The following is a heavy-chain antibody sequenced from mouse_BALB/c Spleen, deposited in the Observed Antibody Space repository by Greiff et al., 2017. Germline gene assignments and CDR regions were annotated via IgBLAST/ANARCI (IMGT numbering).Heavy chain of an antibody. CDR3: ARRGYSPFAY. Sequence: EVQRVESGGGLVKPGGSLKLSCAASGFTFSSYAMSWVRQTPEKRLEWVATISSGGSYTYYPDSVKGRFTISRDNAKNTLYLQMSSLRSEDTAMYYCARRGYSPFAYWGQGTLVTVSA. CDR2: ISSGGSYT. V-gene: IGHV5-9-3*01. CDR1: GFTFSSYA. D-gene: IGHD1-2*01. J-gene: IGHJ3*01.